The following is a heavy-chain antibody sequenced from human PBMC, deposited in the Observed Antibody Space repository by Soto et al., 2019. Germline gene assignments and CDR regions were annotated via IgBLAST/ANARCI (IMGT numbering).Heavy chain of an antibody. V-gene: IGHV3-30*03. CDR3: AFGRSYYNVVTGYSPLDS. CDR1: GFIFSTFG. Sequence: QVHLVESGGGVVQPGRSLRLSCVGSGFIFSTFGMHWVRQAPGKGLEWLTLISDDGSNESYADSVKGRFTISRDNSKNTLYLQMNSLRPEDTAVYFCAFGRSYYNVVTGYSPLDSWGQGTLVTVSS. D-gene: IGHD3-9*01. CDR2: ISDDGSNE. J-gene: IGHJ4*02.